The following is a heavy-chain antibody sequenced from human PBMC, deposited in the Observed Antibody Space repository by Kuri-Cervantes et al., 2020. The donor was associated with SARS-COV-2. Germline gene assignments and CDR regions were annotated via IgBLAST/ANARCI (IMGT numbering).Heavy chain of an antibody. CDR3: VRDGDHWNFDY. Sequence: GESLKISCAASGFTFSGHWIHWVRQAPGKGLVWVSRINPDGGYTNNADSVKGRFTLSRDNAKNMLFLQMNSLRAEDTAVYYCVRDGDHWNFDYWGQGTLVTVS. J-gene: IGHJ4*02. CDR2: INPDGGYT. CDR1: GFTFSGHW. D-gene: IGHD1-1*01. V-gene: IGHV3-74*01.